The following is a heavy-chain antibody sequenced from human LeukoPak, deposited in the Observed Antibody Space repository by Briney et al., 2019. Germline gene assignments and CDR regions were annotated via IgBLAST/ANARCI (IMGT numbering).Heavy chain of an antibody. Sequence: GGSLRLSCAASGFTFSSYWMHWVRQAPGKGLEWVALIWYGGSTTFYADSVKGRFTISRDESKNTVYLQMNSLRAEDTAVYYCARDRLEAVAGDDYLDYWGQGTLVTVSS. V-gene: IGHV3-33*08. CDR3: ARDRLEAVAGDDYLDY. D-gene: IGHD6-19*01. CDR2: IWYGGSTT. CDR1: GFTFSSYW. J-gene: IGHJ4*02.